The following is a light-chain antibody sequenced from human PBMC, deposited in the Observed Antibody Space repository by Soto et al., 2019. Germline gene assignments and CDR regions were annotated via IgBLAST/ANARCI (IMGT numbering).Light chain of an antibody. Sequence: DIVMTQSPGTMALPPWETTTLSCRASHNISRSLAWYQQKPGQGPSLIIYGTYTRAGGVPDRFSGSGSGTEFTLTIRRLQSEDFAVYYGQKYNKWPRWTVGKGNQGEIK. CDR3: QKYNKWPRWT. V-gene: IGKV3-15*01. CDR1: HNISRS. CDR2: GTY. J-gene: IGKJ1*01.